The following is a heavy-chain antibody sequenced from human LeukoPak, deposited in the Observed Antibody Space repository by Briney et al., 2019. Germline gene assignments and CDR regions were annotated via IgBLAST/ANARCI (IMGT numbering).Heavy chain of an antibody. V-gene: IGHV1-18*04. CDR3: VRDQSMPHYGDYLYFDY. CDR1: GYTFTSYG. Sequence: ASVKVSCKASGYTFTSYGISWVRQAPGQGLEWMGWISAYNGNTNYAQKLQGRVTMTTDTSTSTAYMELRSLRSDDTAVYYCVRDQSMPHYGDYLYFDYWGQGTLVTVSS. CDR2: ISAYNGNT. J-gene: IGHJ4*02. D-gene: IGHD4-17*01.